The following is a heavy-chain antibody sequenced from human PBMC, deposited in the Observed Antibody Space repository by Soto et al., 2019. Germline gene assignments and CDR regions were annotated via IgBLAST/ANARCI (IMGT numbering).Heavy chain of an antibody. Sequence: QVQLVQSGAEVKKPGASVKVSCKASGYTLSAHHIHWVRQAPGQGLEWMGRINPNGGGTKYAQKFQGRVTMTRDTSISTAYMEVSRLRSDDAAVYYCTRDDAFDIWGQGTMVTVSS. CDR2: INPNGGGT. V-gene: IGHV1-2*06. CDR3: TRDDAFDI. J-gene: IGHJ3*02. CDR1: GYTLSAHH.